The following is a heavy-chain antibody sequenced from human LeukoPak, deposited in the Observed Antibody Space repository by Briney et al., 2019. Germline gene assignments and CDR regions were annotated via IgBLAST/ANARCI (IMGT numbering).Heavy chain of an antibody. V-gene: IGHV4-39*02. CDR1: GGSISSSSYY. CDR2: IYYSGST. Sequence: SETLSLTCTVSGGSISSSSYYWGWIRQPPGKGLEWIGSIYYSGSTYYSPSLKSRVTISVDTSKNQFSLKLSSVTAADTAVYYCARDRNWFDPWGQGTLATVSS. CDR3: ARDRNWFDP. J-gene: IGHJ5*02.